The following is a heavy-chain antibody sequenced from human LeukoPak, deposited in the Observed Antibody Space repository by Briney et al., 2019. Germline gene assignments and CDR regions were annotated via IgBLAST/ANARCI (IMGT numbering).Heavy chain of an antibody. CDR1: GFTFDDYT. CDR2: ISWDGGST. D-gene: IGHD5-18*01. J-gene: IGHJ4*02. Sequence: GGSLRLSCAASGFTFDDYTMHWVRQAPGKDLEWVSLISWDGGSTYYADSVKGRFTISRDNSKNSLYLQMSSLRTEDTALYYCAKDMTGAGYSYGYDFDYWGQGTLVTVSS. V-gene: IGHV3-43*01. CDR3: AKDMTGAGYSYGYDFDY.